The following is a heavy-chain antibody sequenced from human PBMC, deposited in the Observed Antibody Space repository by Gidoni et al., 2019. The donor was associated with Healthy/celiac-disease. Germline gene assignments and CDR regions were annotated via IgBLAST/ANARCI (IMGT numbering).Heavy chain of an antibody. D-gene: IGHD2-15*01. V-gene: IGHV3-11*05. J-gene: IGHJ4*02. CDR1: GFPFSAYY. Sequence: QVQLVESGGGLVKPVGSLGLSCAPSGFPFSAYYMSWIRQAPGKGLEWVSYISSSSSYTNYADSVKGRFTISRDNAKNSLYLQMNSLRAEDTAVYYCARDGYCSGGSCYNFDYWGQGTLVTVSS. CDR3: ARDGYCSGGSCYNFDY. CDR2: ISSSSSYT.